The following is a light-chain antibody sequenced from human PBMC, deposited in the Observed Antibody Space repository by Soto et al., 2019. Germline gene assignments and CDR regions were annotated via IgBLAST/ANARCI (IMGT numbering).Light chain of an antibody. CDR2: DGS. CDR1: NVGSKS. J-gene: IGLJ1*01. Sequence: SYELTQPPSVSVAPGQTATVTCGGNNVGSKSVHWYQQKPGQAPVLVVYDGSDRPSGIPERFSGSNSGNTATLTISRVEAGDEADYYCQVWDTTSDQGVFGNGTKVTVL. CDR3: QVWDTTSDQGV. V-gene: IGLV3-21*02.